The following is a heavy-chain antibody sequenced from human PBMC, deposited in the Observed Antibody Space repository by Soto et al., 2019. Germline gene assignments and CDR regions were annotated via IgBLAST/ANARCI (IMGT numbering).Heavy chain of an antibody. CDR3: ARAPRPVPAATDYYYYGMDV. V-gene: IGHV1-69*13. D-gene: IGHD2-2*01. Sequence: GASVKVSCKASGGTFSSYAISWVRQAPGQGLEWMGGIIPIFGTANYAQKLQGRVTITADESTSTAYMELSSLRSEDTAVYYCARAPRPVPAATDYYYYGMDVWGQGTTVTVSS. CDR1: GGTFSSYA. CDR2: IIPIFGTA. J-gene: IGHJ6*02.